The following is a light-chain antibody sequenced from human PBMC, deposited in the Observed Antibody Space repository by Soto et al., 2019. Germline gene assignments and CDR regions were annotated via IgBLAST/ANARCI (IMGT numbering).Light chain of an antibody. Sequence: EIMMTQSPATLSVSPGERATLSCSASQTISSNLAWYQQKSGQAPRLLIYGASTRATGIPARFSGSASGTEFTLPINSLQSEDFAVYYCQQFNHWPAITFGQGTRLEIK. CDR2: GAS. CDR3: QQFNHWPAIT. CDR1: QTISSN. V-gene: IGKV3-15*01. J-gene: IGKJ5*01.